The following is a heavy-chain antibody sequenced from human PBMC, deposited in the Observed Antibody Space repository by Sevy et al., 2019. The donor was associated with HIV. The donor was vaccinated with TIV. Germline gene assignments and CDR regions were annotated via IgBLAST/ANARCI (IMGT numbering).Heavy chain of an antibody. CDR3: ARGQGYSSGGSCSGEDAFDI. CDR1: GFTFSSYD. V-gene: IGHV3-13*01. Sequence: GGSLRLSCAASGFTFSSYDMHWVRQATGKGLEWVSAIGTAGDTYYPGSVKGRFTISRENAKNSLYLQRNSRTAGDTAVYYCARGQGYSSGGSCSGEDAFDIWGQGTMVTVSS. J-gene: IGHJ3*02. D-gene: IGHD2-15*01. CDR2: IGTAGDT.